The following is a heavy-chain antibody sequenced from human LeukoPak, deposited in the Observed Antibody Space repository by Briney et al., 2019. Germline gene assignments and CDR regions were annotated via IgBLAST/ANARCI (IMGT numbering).Heavy chain of an antibody. Sequence: ASVKVSCKASGYTFTGYYMHWVRQAPGQGLEWMGWINPNSGGTNYAQKFQGRVTMTRDTSISTAYMELSRLRSDDTAVYYCARDGGLVRECNDYYYYYGMDVWGQGTTVTVSS. CDR2: INPNSGGT. J-gene: IGHJ6*02. CDR1: GYTFTGYY. CDR3: ARDGGLVRECNDYYYYYGMDV. D-gene: IGHD6-19*01. V-gene: IGHV1-2*02.